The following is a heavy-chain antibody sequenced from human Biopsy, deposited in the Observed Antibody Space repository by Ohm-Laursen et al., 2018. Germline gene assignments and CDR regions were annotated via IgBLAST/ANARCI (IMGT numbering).Heavy chain of an antibody. CDR3: AKGGSITIFGLVINNCFDP. CDR2: ISANGATS. J-gene: IGHJ5*02. Sequence: SLRLSCSASGFTYTTFAMSWVRQAPGTGPEWVSTISANGATSYYADSVKGRFTISRDNSKNTLYLQMNSVRADDTAIYYCAKGGSITIFGLVINNCFDPWGQGTRVTVSS. D-gene: IGHD3-3*01. V-gene: IGHV3-23*01. CDR1: GFTYTTFA.